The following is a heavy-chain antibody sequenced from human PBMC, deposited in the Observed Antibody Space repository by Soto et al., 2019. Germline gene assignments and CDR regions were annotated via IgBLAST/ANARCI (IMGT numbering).Heavy chain of an antibody. CDR3: ARHRPEMATIVGIYYYYYGMDV. CDR2: IYPGDSDT. J-gene: IGHJ6*02. CDR1: GYSFTSYW. V-gene: IGHV5-51*01. D-gene: IGHD5-12*01. Sequence: EVQLVQSGAEVKKPGESLKISCKGSGYSFTSYWIGWVRQMPGKGLEWMGIIYPGDSDTRYSPSFQGQVTISAVKSISTAYLQWSSLKASDTAMYYCARHRPEMATIVGIYYYYYGMDVWGQGTTVTVSS.